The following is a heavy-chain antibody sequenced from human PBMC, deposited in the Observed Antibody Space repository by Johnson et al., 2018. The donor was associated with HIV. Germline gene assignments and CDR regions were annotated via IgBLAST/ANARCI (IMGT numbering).Heavy chain of an antibody. CDR1: GFTFDDYG. Sequence: QVQLVESGGGLVQPGDSLRLSCAASGFTFDDYGMHWVRQAPGKGLEWVAFIRYDGSNKYYADSVKGRFTISRDNSKNTLYLQMNSLRAEDTAVYFCVKHYAPMVPYDAFDLWGQGTRVTVSS. D-gene: IGHD3-10*01. J-gene: IGHJ3*01. CDR2: IRYDGSNK. V-gene: IGHV3-30*02. CDR3: VKHYAPMVPYDAFDL.